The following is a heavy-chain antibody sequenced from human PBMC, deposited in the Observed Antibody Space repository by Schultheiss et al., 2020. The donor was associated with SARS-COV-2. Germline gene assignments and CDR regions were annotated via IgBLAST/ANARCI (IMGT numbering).Heavy chain of an antibody. CDR1: GFTFSSYW. V-gene: IGHV3-7*01. CDR3: ARDTITVTTGSGLSYYGLDV. CDR2: IKQDGSEK. J-gene: IGHJ6*02. D-gene: IGHD4-17*01. Sequence: GGSLRLSCAASGFTFSSYWMSWVRQAPGKGLEWVANIKQDGSEKYYVDSVKGRFTISRDNAKKSLYLQMNSLRAEDTAVYYCARDTITVTTGSGLSYYGLDVWGQGTTVTVSS.